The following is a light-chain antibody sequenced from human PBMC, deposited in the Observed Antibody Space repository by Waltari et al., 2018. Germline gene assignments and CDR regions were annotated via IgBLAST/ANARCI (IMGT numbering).Light chain of an antibody. CDR3: QQYNTYCS. Sequence: DIQMIQSPSTLSASVGDRVTITCRASQNITRWLARYQQKPGKAPKLLMYYVSTLESGVPSRFSGRGSGTEFTLTISSLQPDDFAVYYCQQYNTYCSFGGGTKVEI. CDR1: QNITRW. V-gene: IGKV1-5*01. CDR2: YVS. J-gene: IGKJ4*01.